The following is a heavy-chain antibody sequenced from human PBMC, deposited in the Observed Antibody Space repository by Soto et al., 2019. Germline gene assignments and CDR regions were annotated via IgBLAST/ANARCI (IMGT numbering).Heavy chain of an antibody. V-gene: IGHV1-24*01. CDR1: GYTLTELS. D-gene: IGHD1-26*01. CDR3: VLVGATTSDAFDI. Sequence: ASVKVSCKVSGYTLTELSMHWVRQAPGKGLEWMGGFDPEDGETIYAQKFQGRVTMTEDTSTDTAYMELSSLRSEDTAVYYCVLVGATTSDAFDIWGQGTMVTVSS. J-gene: IGHJ3*02. CDR2: FDPEDGET.